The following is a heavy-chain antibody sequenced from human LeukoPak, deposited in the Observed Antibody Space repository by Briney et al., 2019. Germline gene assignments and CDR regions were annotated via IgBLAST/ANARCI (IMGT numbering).Heavy chain of an antibody. V-gene: IGHV3-23*01. CDR3: ARDRQEYCSGGSCSPGAFDI. D-gene: IGHD2-15*01. Sequence: GGSLRLSCAASGFTFSSYAMSWVRQAPGKGLEWVSAIGGSGGSTYYADSVKGRFTISRHNSKNTLYLQMNSLRAEDTAVYYCARDRQEYCSGGSCSPGAFDIWGQGTMVTVSS. J-gene: IGHJ3*02. CDR1: GFTFSSYA. CDR2: IGGSGGST.